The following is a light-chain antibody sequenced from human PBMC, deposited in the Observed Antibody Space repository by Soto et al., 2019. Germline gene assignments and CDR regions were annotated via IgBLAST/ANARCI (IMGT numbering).Light chain of an antibody. Sequence: EIVLTQSPGTLSLSPGERATLSCRASQSVSRSLLAWYQQKPGQAPRLLIYGASTRATGIGERFSGSGSGTDFKLTIMRLGPEDFCVDYCQQSGNPPPSRFGQGTKVEMK. CDR1: QSVSRSL. V-gene: IGKV3-20*01. CDR3: QQSGNPPPSR. CDR2: GAS. J-gene: IGKJ1*01.